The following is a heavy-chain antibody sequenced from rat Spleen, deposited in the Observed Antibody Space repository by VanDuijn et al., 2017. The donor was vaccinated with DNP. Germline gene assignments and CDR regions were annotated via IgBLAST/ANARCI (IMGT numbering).Heavy chain of an antibody. CDR3: ARELYPYAMDA. J-gene: IGHJ4*01. Sequence: QVQLKESGPGLVQPSQTLSLTCTVSGFSLTNYHVYWVRQSPGKGLEWMGRIQSGGSRDYNSALKSRLSISRDTSKSQVFLKMNGLQTDDTANYFCARELYPYAMDAWGQGTSVTVSS. CDR1: GFSLTNYH. D-gene: IGHD1-2*01. CDR2: IQSGGSR. V-gene: IGHV2-27*01.